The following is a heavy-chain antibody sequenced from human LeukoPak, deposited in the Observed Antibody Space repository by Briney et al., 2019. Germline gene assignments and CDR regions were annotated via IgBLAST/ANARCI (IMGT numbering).Heavy chain of an antibody. D-gene: IGHD6-13*01. J-gene: IGHJ6*03. CDR3: ARGGYSSSWPNYYYYYMDV. CDR2: IIPIFGTA. Sequence: SVKVSCKASGGTFSSYAISWVRQAPGQGLEWMGGIIPIFGTANYAQKFQGRVTITADESTSTAYMELSRLRSDDTAVYYCARGGYSSSWPNYYYYYMDVWGKGTTVTVSS. CDR1: GGTFSSYA. V-gene: IGHV1-69*13.